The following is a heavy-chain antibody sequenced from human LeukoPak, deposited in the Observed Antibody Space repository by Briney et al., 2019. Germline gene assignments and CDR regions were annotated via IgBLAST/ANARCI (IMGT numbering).Heavy chain of an antibody. Sequence: SVKVSCKASGGTFSSYAISWVRQAPGQGLEWMGRIIPILGIANYAQKFQGRVTITADKSTSTAYMELSSLRSEDTAVYYCARDPYVVPLYYYYYGMDVWGQGTTVTVSS. J-gene: IGHJ6*02. V-gene: IGHV1-69*04. D-gene: IGHD2-15*01. CDR2: IIPILGIA. CDR3: ARDPYVVPLYYYYYGMDV. CDR1: GGTFSSYA.